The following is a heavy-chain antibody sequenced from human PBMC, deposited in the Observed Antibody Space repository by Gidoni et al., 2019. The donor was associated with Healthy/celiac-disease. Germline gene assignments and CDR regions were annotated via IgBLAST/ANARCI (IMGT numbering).Heavy chain of an antibody. J-gene: IGHJ5*02. CDR3: ARGRVVVNGGDWFDP. V-gene: IGHV1-69*04. CDR2: IIPILGIA. D-gene: IGHD2-15*01. CDR1: GGTFSSYA. Sequence: QVQLVQSGAEVKKPGSSVKVTCKASGGTFSSYALSWVRQAPGQGLEWMGRIIPILGIANYAQKFQGRVTITADKSTSTAYMELSSLRSEDTAVYYCARGRVVVNGGDWFDPWGQGTLVTVSS.